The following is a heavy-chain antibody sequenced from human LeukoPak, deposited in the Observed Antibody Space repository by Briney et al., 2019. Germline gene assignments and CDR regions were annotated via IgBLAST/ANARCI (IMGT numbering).Heavy chain of an antibody. V-gene: IGHV3-21*06. CDR2: MSSGSRYI. CDR3: ARDRPTGASRVFVVQ. CDR1: GFTFSNYA. J-gene: IGHJ4*02. Sequence: PGGSLRLSCTASGFTFSNYAMAWVRQAPGKGLEWISSMSSGSRYIYYADSVRGRFTNSRDNTKNSLYLVMNNLRAEDTAIYYCARDRPTGASRVFVVQWGQGTPVTVS. D-gene: IGHD3-3*01.